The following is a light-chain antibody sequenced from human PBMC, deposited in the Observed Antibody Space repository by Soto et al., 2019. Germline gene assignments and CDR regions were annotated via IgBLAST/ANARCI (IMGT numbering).Light chain of an antibody. CDR1: QSVSSN. Sequence: EIVMTQSPATLSVSPGERATLSCRASQSVSSNLAWYQQKPGQAPRLLIYGASTRATGIPARFSRSGSGTEFTHTISSLQSEDFAVYYCQQYNNWSHMAFGQGNKVQIK. CDR3: QQYNNWSHMA. CDR2: GAS. J-gene: IGKJ1*01. V-gene: IGKV3-15*01.